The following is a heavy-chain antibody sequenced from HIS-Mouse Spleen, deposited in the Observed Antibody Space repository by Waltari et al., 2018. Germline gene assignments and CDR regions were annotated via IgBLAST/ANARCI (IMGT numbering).Heavy chain of an antibody. CDR2: IYYSGST. D-gene: IGHD3-3*01. Sequence: QLQLQESGPGLVKPSETLSLTCTVSGGSISSSSYYWGWIRQPPGKGLEWIGSIYYSGSTYYNPSLKSRGTISVDTSKNQFSLKLSSVTAADTAVYYCARAPTGFLEWFDAFDIWGQGTIVTVSS. V-gene: IGHV4-39*07. CDR3: ARAPTGFLEWFDAFDI. J-gene: IGHJ3*02. CDR1: GGSISSSSYY.